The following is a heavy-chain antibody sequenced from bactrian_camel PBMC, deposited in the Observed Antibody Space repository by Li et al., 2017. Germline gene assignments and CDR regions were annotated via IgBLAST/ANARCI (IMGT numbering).Heavy chain of an antibody. D-gene: IGHD1*01. V-gene: IGHV3S63*01. Sequence: HVQLVESGGGVVQAGGSLRLSCVASGYTSCIGWFRQAPGKEREGVATFRGGSSRKFYADSVKGRFTISEDAAKDTVYLEMNSLKPEDSGMYYCAADLRLSCSTRAGEYTLWGQGTQVTVS. CDR2: FRGGSSRK. CDR1: GYTSC. J-gene: IGHJ4*01. CDR3: AADLRLSCSTRAGEYTL.